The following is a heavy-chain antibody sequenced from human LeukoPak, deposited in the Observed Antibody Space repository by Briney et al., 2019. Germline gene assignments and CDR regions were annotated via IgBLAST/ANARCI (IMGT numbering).Heavy chain of an antibody. CDR3: ARGPPYDSSGYYLDY. CDR1: GGSLSGYY. CDR2: INHSGST. D-gene: IGHD3-22*01. J-gene: IGHJ4*02. Sequence: SETLSLTCAVYGGSLSGYYWSWIRQPPGKRLEWIGEINHSGSTNYDPSLKSRVTISVDTSKNQFSLKLSSVTAADTAVYYCARGPPYDSSGYYLDYWGQGTLVTVSS. V-gene: IGHV4-34*01.